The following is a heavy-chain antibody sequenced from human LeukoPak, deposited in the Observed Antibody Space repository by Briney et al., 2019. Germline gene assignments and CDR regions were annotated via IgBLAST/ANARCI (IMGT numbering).Heavy chain of an antibody. CDR1: GGTFSSYA. CDR3: ARGEADDSLWFGESSSLDY. V-gene: IGHV1-69*05. Sequence: SVKVSCKASGGTFSSYAISWVRQAPGQGLEWMGGIIPIFGTANYAQKFQGRVTITTDESTSTAYMELSSLRSEDTAVYYCARGEADDSLWFGESSSLDYWGQGTLVTVSS. CDR2: IIPIFGTA. J-gene: IGHJ4*02. D-gene: IGHD3-10*01.